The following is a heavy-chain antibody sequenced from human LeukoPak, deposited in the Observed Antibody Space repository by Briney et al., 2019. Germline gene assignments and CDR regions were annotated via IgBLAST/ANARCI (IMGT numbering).Heavy chain of an antibody. CDR1: GFTVSSNY. J-gene: IGHJ4*02. Sequence: GGSLRLSCAASGFTVSSNYMSWVRQAPGKGLEWVSVIYSGGSTYYADSMKGRFTISRDNSKNTLYLQMNSLRAEDTAVYYCARGNSTVWYSDYWGQGTLVTVSS. D-gene: IGHD4-17*01. CDR3: ARGNSTVWYSDY. CDR2: IYSGGST. V-gene: IGHV3-66*01.